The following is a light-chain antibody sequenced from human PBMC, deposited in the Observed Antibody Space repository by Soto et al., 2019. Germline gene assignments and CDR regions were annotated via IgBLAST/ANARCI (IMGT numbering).Light chain of an antibody. CDR3: QQPWT. J-gene: IGKJ1*01. V-gene: IGKV3-20*01. Sequence: EIVLTQSPGTLSLSPGERATLSCRASQSVSSSYLAWYQQKPGQAPRLLIYGASSRATGIPDRFSGSGSGTDFTLTISRLEPEDFAVYYYQQPWTFGQGTKVDIK. CDR1: QSVSSSY. CDR2: GAS.